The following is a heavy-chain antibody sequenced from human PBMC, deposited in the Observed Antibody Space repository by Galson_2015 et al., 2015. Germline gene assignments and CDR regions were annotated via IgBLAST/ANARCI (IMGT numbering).Heavy chain of an antibody. CDR3: ARVFTGYQLLSSGWSYWYFDL. D-gene: IGHD2-2*01. Sequence: SETLSLTCAVSGGSVSSGSYYWSWIRQPPGKGLEWIGYLYYSGSTNYNPSLKSRVTISVDTSKNQFSLKLSSVIAADTAVYYCARVFTGYQLLSSGWSYWYFDLWGRGTLVTVSS. CDR1: GGSVSSGSYY. V-gene: IGHV4-61*01. J-gene: IGHJ2*01. CDR2: LYYSGST.